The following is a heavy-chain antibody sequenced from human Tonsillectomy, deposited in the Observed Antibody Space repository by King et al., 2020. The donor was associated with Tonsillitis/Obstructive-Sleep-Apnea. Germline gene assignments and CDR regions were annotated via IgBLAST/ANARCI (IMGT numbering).Heavy chain of an antibody. V-gene: IGHV4-34*01. CDR2: INHSGST. CDR3: ARGIVVPAAINDYYYYYMDV. CDR1: GGSFSGYY. D-gene: IGHD2-2*02. J-gene: IGHJ6*03. Sequence: QVQLQQWGAGLLKPSETLSLTCAVYGGSFSGYYWSWIRQPPGKGLEWIGEINHSGSTNYNPSLKSRVTISVDTSKNQFSLKLSSVTAADTAVYYCARGIVVPAAINDYYYYYMDVWGKGTTVTVSS.